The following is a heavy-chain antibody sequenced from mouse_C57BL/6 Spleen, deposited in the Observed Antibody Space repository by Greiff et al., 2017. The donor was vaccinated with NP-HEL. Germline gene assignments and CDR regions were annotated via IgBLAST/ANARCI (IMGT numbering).Heavy chain of an antibody. CDR3: ARWGLGPFDY. CDR1: GYAFSSSW. J-gene: IGHJ2*01. CDR2: IYPGDGDT. D-gene: IGHD4-1*01. Sequence: VQLQQSGPELVKPGASVKISCKASGYAFSSSWMNWVKQRPGKGLEWIGRIYPGDGDTNYNGKFKGKATLTADKSSSTAYMQLSSLTSEDSAVYFCARWGLGPFDYWGQGTTLTVSS. V-gene: IGHV1-82*01.